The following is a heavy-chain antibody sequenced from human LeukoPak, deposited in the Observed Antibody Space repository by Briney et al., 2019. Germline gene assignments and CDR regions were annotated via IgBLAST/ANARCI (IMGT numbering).Heavy chain of an antibody. CDR3: ARGPIPDY. CDR2: ISYAGSNK. D-gene: IGHD2-2*02. Sequence: GGSLRLSCAASGFTFSNYNMHWVRQAPGKGLEWVAVISYAGSNKYYADSVKGRFTISRDNSKNTLYLQMNSLRAEDTAVYYCARGPIPDYWGQGTLVTVSS. V-gene: IGHV3-30*04. CDR1: GFTFSNYN. J-gene: IGHJ4*02.